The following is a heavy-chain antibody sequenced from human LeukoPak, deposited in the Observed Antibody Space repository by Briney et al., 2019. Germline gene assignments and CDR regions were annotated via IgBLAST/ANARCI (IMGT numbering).Heavy chain of an antibody. CDR1: GFTFSSYA. D-gene: IGHD1-26*01. CDR3: AKSSGMGTTTDQFQDY. J-gene: IGHJ4*02. Sequence: PGGSLRLSCAASGFTFSSYAMSWVRQAPGKGLEWVSTISDSGGSTLYADSVKGRFTISRDNCKNTLYLQMNSLRAEDTAVYYCAKSSGMGTTTDQFQDYWGQGTLVTVSS. V-gene: IGHV3-23*01. CDR2: ISDSGGST.